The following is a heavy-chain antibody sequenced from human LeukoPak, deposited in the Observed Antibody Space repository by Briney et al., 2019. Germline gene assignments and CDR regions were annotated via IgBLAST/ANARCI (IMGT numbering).Heavy chain of an antibody. Sequence: GGSLRPSCTPSGFTFGDHAISWVRQAPGKGLEWVGFIRSKTYEGTTEYAASVKGRFTISRDDSKSIAYLQMNSQKTEDTAVYYCTRGPIQQWLHYGMDVWGQGTTVTVSS. D-gene: IGHD5-18*01. CDR2: IRSKTYEGTT. CDR1: GFTFGDHA. CDR3: TRGPIQQWLHYGMDV. J-gene: IGHJ6*02. V-gene: IGHV3-49*04.